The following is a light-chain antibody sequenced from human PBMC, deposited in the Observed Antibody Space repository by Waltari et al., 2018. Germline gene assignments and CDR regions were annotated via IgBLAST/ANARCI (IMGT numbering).Light chain of an antibody. J-gene: IGLJ1*01. CDR2: KVI. V-gene: IGLV2-18*02. Sequence: HSALTQPPSVSGSPGQSVTISCTGTTNDISTYNRVSWYQQAPGTAPKLIIYKVINRPSVVPDRFSGSKSGGTASLTISGLQAEDEADYYSTSYTVSDFYVFGTGTKVTVL. CDR1: TNDISTYNR. CDR3: TSYTVSDFYV.